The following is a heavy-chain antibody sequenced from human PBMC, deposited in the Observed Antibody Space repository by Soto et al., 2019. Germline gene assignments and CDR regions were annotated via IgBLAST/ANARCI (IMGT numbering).Heavy chain of an antibody. J-gene: IGHJ6*02. CDR1: GGSISSSNW. Sequence: SETLSLTWAVSGGSISSSNWWSWVRQPPGKGLEWIGEIYHSGSTNYNPSLKSRVTISVDKSKNQFSLKLSSVTAADTAVSYCARRVLATRDIGCCYYGMDVWRQGTTVTVP. V-gene: IGHV4-4*02. CDR2: IYHSGST. CDR3: ARRVLATRDIGCCYYGMDV. D-gene: IGHD5-12*01.